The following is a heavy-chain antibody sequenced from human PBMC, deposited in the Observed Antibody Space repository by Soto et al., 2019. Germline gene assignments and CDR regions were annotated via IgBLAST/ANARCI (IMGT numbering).Heavy chain of an antibody. Sequence: SETLSLTCAVYGGSFSGYYWSWIRQPPGKGLEWIGEINHSGSTNYNPSLKSRVTISVDTSKNQFSLKLSSVTAADTAVYYCASVAYYYDSSGPGDYWGQGTLVTVSS. J-gene: IGHJ4*02. CDR1: GGSFSGYY. V-gene: IGHV4-34*01. CDR3: ASVAYYYDSSGPGDY. CDR2: INHSGST. D-gene: IGHD3-22*01.